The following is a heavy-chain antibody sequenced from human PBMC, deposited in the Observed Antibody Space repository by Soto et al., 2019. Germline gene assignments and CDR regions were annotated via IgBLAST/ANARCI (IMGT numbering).Heavy chain of an antibody. Sequence: QVQLVQSGAEVKKPGASVKVSCKASGYTFTSYYMHWVRQAPGQGLEWMGIINPSGGSTSYAQKFQGRVIMTRDTSTSTVYMELSSLRSEDTAVYYCATQGFCTNGVCYDFDNWGQRTLVTVSS. J-gene: IGHJ4*02. D-gene: IGHD2-8*01. CDR2: INPSGGST. CDR3: ATQGFCTNGVCYDFDN. CDR1: GYTFTSYY. V-gene: IGHV1-46*03.